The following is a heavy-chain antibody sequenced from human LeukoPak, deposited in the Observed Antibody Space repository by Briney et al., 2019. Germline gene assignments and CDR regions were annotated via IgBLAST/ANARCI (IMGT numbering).Heavy chain of an antibody. CDR1: GFTFSSYE. J-gene: IGHJ6*04. Sequence: GGSLRLSCAASGFTFSSYEMNWVRQAPGKGLEWVSYISSSGSTIYYADSVKGRFTISRDNVKNSLYLQMNSLRAEDTAVYYCAELGITMIGGVWGKGTTVTISS. CDR3: AELGITMIGGV. V-gene: IGHV3-48*03. D-gene: IGHD3-10*02. CDR2: ISSSGSTI.